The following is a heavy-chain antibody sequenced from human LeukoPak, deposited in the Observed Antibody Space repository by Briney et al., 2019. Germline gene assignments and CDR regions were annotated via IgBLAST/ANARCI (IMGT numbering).Heavy chain of an antibody. J-gene: IGHJ4*02. CDR3: ARDGYSSTVRGASPYYFDY. CDR1: GGSISSYY. D-gene: IGHD3-10*01. CDR2: IYYSGST. V-gene: IGHV4-59*01. Sequence: PSETLSLTCTVSGGSISSYYWSWIRQPPGKGLEWIGYIYYSGSTNYNPSLKSRVTISVDTSKNQFSLKLSSVTAADTAVYYCARDGYSSTVRGASPYYFDYWGQGTLVTVSS.